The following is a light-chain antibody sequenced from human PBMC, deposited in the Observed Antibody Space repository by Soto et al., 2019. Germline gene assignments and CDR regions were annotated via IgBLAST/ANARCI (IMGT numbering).Light chain of an antibody. J-gene: IGLJ2*01. CDR2: SNN. V-gene: IGLV1-44*01. CDR1: SSNIGSNT. CDR3: ATWDDSLSGVV. Sequence: QSVLTQPPSASGTPGQRVTISCSGSSSNIGSNTVNWYEQLPGTAPKLLIYSNNQRPSGVPDRFSGSKSGTSASLAISGLQSKDEADYYCATWDDSLSGVVFGGGTKLTVL.